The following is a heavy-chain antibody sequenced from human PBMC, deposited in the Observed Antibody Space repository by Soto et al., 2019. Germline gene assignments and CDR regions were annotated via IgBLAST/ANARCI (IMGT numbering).Heavy chain of an antibody. CDR2: INHSGST. Sequence: SETLSLTCAVYGGSFSGYYGSWIRQPPGKGLEWIGEINHSGSTNYNPSLKSRVTISVDTSKNQFALKLSSLTAADTAVYYCARGKGVRGIIAVYYYYGMDVWGQGTTVTVSS. D-gene: IGHD3-10*01. V-gene: IGHV4-34*01. CDR3: ARGKGVRGIIAVYYYYGMDV. CDR1: GGSFSGYY. J-gene: IGHJ6*02.